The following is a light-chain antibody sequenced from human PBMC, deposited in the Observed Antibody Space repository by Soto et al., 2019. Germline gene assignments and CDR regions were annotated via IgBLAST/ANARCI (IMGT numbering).Light chain of an antibody. J-gene: IGLJ2*01. CDR1: SSDVGSYNY. V-gene: IGLV2-14*01. CDR3: SSFSGSSTLV. CDR2: EVE. Sequence: QSALTQPASVSGSPGQSITISCTGTSSDVGSYNYVSWYQQHLGKAPKLIIYEVENRPSGVSNRFSGSKSGNTASLTISGLQGDDDADYYCSSFSGSSTLVFGGGTKLTVL.